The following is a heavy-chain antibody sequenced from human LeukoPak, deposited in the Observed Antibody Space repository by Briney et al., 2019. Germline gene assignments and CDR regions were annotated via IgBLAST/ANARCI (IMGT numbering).Heavy chain of an antibody. D-gene: IGHD2/OR15-2a*01. CDR2: INPNSGGT. Sequence: ASVKVSCKASGYTFTCYYMHWVRQAPGQGLEWMGWINPNSGGTNYAQKFQGRVTMTRDTSISTAYMELSRLRSDDTAVYYCARRGGSGSYYLLHAFDIWGQGTMVTVSS. CDR3: ARRGGSGSYYLLHAFDI. CDR1: GYTFTCYY. J-gene: IGHJ3*02. V-gene: IGHV1-2*02.